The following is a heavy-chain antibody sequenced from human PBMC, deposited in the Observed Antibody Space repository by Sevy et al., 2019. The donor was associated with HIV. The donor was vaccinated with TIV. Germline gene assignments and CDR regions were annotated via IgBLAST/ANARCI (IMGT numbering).Heavy chain of an antibody. J-gene: IGHJ3*02. CDR3: ARDRKVVLVVYAIPFDAFDI. CDR2: ITYDGSNK. V-gene: IGHV3-30*02. Sequence: GGSRRLSCAASGFTFSYYGIHWVRQAPGKGLEWVAFITYDGSNKHYADSVKGRFTISRDNSENTLYLQMNGLRAEETAMYYCARDRKVVLVVYAIPFDAFDIWGQGTLVTVSS. CDR1: GFTFSYYG. D-gene: IGHD2-8*02.